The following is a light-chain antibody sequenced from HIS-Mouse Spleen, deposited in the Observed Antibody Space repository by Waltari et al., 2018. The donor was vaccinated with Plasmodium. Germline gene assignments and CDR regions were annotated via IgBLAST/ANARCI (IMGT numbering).Light chain of an antibody. CDR3: CSYAGSSTYV. CDR1: SSDVGSYNL. Sequence: QSALTQPASVSGSPGQSITISCTGTSSDVGSYNLVSWYQQHPGKAPKLMIYEGSKRPSGVSNRFSGFKSGKTASLTISGVQAEDEADYYCCSYAGSSTYVVGTGTKVTVL. J-gene: IGLJ1*01. V-gene: IGLV2-23*01. CDR2: EGS.